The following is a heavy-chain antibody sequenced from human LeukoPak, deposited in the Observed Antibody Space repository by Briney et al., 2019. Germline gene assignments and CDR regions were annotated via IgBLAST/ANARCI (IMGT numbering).Heavy chain of an antibody. D-gene: IGHD1-26*01. V-gene: IGHV4-59*11. CDR3: ARDIEQVGATLYFDY. CDR2: INYGGST. CDR1: GASTNSHY. Sequence: SESLSLTCTVSGASTNSHYWSWVRQTPVKGLEWIGQINYGGSTYYNPSLKSRVTLSIDTSKNQFSLRLSSVTATDTAVYYCARDIEQVGATLYFDYWGQGALVIVSS. J-gene: IGHJ4*02.